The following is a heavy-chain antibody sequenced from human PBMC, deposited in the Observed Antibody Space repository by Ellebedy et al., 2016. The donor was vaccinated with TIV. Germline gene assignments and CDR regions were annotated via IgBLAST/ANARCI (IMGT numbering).Heavy chain of an antibody. CDR3: ARRSSGYCVGVKCTTDFDY. CDR1: GFTFSSYS. CDR2: ISGGGDVI. D-gene: IGHD2-2*03. Sequence: GGSLRLXXAASGFTFSSYSMSWVRQAPGKGLEWVSAISGGGDVIKYADSAKGRFTISRDNSKNTLYLQMNSLRAEDTGVYYCARRSSGYCVGVKCTTDFDYWGQGTLVTVSS. V-gene: IGHV3-23*01. J-gene: IGHJ4*02.